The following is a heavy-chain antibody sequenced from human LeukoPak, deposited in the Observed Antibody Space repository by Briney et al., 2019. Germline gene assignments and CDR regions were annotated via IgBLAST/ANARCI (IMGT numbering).Heavy chain of an antibody. J-gene: IGHJ4*02. D-gene: IGHD3-10*01. CDR1: GYSFTSYW. CDR2: IYPGYSDT. V-gene: IGHV5-51*07. Sequence: GESLKISCKGSGYSFTSYWIGWVHQMPGKGLEWMGIIYPGYSDTRYSPSFQGQVTISADKSISTAYLQWSSLKASDTAMYYCARQSGYYYGSGSYGTLDYWGQGTLVTVSS. CDR3: ARQSGYYYGSGSYGTLDY.